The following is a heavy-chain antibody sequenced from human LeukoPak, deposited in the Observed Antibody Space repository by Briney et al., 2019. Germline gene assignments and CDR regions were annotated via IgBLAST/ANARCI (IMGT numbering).Heavy chain of an antibody. V-gene: IGHV3-23*01. CDR1: GFTFSSFA. D-gene: IGHD6-19*01. Sequence: GGSLRLSCAASGFTFSSFAMSWVRQAPGKGLEWVSGTSDSGASTYYPDSVKGRFTISRDNSKNRLYLQMNSLRADDTAVYYCAIAKGPVDIVVAATGVFGYWGQGTLVTVSS. CDR2: TSDSGAST. CDR3: AIAKGPVDIVVAATGVFGY. J-gene: IGHJ4*02.